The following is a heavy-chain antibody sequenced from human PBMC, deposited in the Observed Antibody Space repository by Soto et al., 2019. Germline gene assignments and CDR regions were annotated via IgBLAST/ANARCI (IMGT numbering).Heavy chain of an antibody. CDR1: GYSFTGYG. V-gene: IGHV1-18*01. J-gene: IGHJ4*02. Sequence: GASVKVSCKASGYSFTGYGINWVRQAPGQGLEWMGWISAYNGNTNYAQKFQGRVTMTTDTSTSTVYMELTSLRSDDTAMYYCARGDSLGFWGQGTLVTVSS. D-gene: IGHD2-21*01. CDR2: ISAYNGNT. CDR3: ARGDSLGF.